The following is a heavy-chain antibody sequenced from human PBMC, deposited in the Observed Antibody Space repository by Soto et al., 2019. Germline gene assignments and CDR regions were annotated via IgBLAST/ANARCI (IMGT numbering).Heavy chain of an antibody. CDR3: ARARGFVLMVYAIRGEWFDP. CDR2: IYYSGST. J-gene: IGHJ5*02. CDR1: GGSISSGDYY. D-gene: IGHD2-8*01. V-gene: IGHV4-30-4*01. Sequence: NPSETLSLTCTVSGGSISSGDYYWSWIRQPPGKGLEWIGYIYYSGSTYYNPSLKSRVTISVDTSKNQFSLKLSSVTAADTAVYYCARARGFVLMVYAIRGEWFDPWGQGTLVTVSS.